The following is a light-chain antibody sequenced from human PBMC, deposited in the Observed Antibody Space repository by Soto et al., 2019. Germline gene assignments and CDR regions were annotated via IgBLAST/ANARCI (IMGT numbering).Light chain of an antibody. Sequence: EIVLTQSPATLSLSPGDRATLSCRASQTVSSYLAWYQQHPGQAPRLLIYHASSRAPGIPARFSGSGSGTDFALPITSLEPEDFAVYYCQQRSDWPSTFGGGTQMEIK. CDR1: QTVSSY. CDR3: QQRSDWPST. V-gene: IGKV3-11*01. J-gene: IGKJ4*01. CDR2: HAS.